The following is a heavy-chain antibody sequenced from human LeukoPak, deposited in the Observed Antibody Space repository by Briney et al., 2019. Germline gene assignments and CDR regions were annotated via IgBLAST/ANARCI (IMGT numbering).Heavy chain of an antibody. D-gene: IGHD2-15*01. J-gene: IGHJ4*02. CDR1: GFTFSSYS. Sequence: PGGSLRLSCAASGFTFSSYSMNWVRQAPGKGLEWVSYISSSSSTIYYADSVKGRFTISRDNAKNSLYLQMNSLGAEDTAVYYCARGSGGSCSDFDYWGQGTLVTVSS. CDR2: ISSSSSTI. CDR3: ARGSGGSCSDFDY. V-gene: IGHV3-48*01.